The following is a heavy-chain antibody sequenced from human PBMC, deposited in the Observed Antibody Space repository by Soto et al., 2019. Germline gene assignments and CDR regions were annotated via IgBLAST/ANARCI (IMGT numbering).Heavy chain of an antibody. CDR3: ARESEDLTSNFDY. CDR2: ISSTTNYI. J-gene: IGHJ4*02. CDR1: GFTFTRYS. V-gene: IGHV3-21*06. Sequence: PGGSLRLSCAASGFTFTRYSMNWVRQAPGKGLEWVSSISSTTNYIYYGDSMKGRFTISRDNAKNSLYLEMNSLRAENTAVYYCARESEDLTSNFDYWGQGTLVTVSS.